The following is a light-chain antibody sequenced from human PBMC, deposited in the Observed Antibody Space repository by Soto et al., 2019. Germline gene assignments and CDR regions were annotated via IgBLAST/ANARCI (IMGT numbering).Light chain of an antibody. CDR1: SSYVGTFSL. V-gene: IGLV2-23*01. Sequence: QSGLTQPASVSGSPGQSITISCTGASSYVGTFSLVSWYQQHPSKAPKLIIYEGNKRPSGVSSRFSGFKSGDTVSLTVSGLQAEDEADYYCCSYATSSTYVFGTGTKVTVL. CDR3: CSYATSSTYV. J-gene: IGLJ1*01. CDR2: EGN.